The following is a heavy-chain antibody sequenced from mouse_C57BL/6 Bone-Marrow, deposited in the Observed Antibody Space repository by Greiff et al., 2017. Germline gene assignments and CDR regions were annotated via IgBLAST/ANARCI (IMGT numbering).Heavy chain of an antibody. J-gene: IGHJ4*01. V-gene: IGHV1-82*01. CDR2: IYPGDGDT. CDR1: GYAFSSSW. D-gene: IGHD2-1*01. Sequence: QVQLKQSGPELVKPGASVKISCKASGYAFSSSWMNWVKQRPGKGLEWIGRIYPGDGDTNYNGKFKGKATLTADKSSSTAYMQLSSLTSEDSAVYFCASPYGNFPYAMDYWGQGTSVTVSS. CDR3: ASPYGNFPYAMDY.